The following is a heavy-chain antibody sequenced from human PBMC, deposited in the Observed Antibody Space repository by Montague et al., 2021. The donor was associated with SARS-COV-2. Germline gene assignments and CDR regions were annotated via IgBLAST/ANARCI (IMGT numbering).Heavy chain of an antibody. CDR1: GFDFFNFD. V-gene: IGHV3-48*03. D-gene: IGHD2-8*01. CDR3: ATNKYCTLHDCLHGRHYFDH. CDR2: ISSRGATI. J-gene: IGHJ4*02. Sequence: SLILSCAASGFDFFNFDMAWVRQAPVRGLEWISDISSRGATILYXDSLKGRFTISRDNIQKSLYLQMNSLRAEDTAVYYCATNKYCTLHDCLHGRHYFDHWGQGTLVTVSS.